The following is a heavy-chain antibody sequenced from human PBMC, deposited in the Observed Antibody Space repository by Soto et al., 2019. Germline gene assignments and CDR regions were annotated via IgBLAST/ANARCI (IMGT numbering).Heavy chain of an antibody. CDR1: GGSISSYY. V-gene: IGHV4-59*12. CDR3: ARDGGTARGSYLDS. CDR2: IYYSGST. Sequence: PSETLSLTCTVSGGSISSYYWSWVRQPPGKGLEWIGYIYYSGSTNYNPSLKSRVTLSRDTSKNQFSLRLTSVTAADTAIYYCARDGGTARGSYLDSWGQGTQVTVSS. D-gene: IGHD1-26*01. J-gene: IGHJ4*02.